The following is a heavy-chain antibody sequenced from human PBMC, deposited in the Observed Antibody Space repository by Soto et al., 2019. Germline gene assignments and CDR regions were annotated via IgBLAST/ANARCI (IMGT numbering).Heavy chain of an antibody. CDR2: IKSKTDGGTT. D-gene: IGHD3-3*01. Sequence: PGGSVRLSCAASGFTFSNAWMSWVRQAPGKGLEWVGRIKSKTDGGTTDYAAPVKGRFTISRDDSKNTLYLQMNSLKTEDTAVYYCTTSTTYYDFWSGYYLGWFDPWGQGPLVTVSS. CDR1: GFTFSNAW. CDR3: TTSTTYYDFWSGYYLGWFDP. J-gene: IGHJ5*02. V-gene: IGHV3-15*01.